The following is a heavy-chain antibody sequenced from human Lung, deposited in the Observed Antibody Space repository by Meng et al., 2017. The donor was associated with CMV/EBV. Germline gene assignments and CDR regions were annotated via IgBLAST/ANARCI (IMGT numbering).Heavy chain of an antibody. D-gene: IGHD4-17*01. J-gene: IGHJ4*02. CDR3: ARVIVTTDRFDS. Sequence: VQLQESGPGLVKPSQTVSLSCAVSGDSITTSDDLWNWIRKPPGRGLEWVGYIYGTGFTSYNPSLKRRITISLDPSKNQVSLHLNSVTAADTAVYYCARVIVTTDRFDSWGQGTLVTVSS. V-gene: IGHV4-30-4*01. CDR2: IYGTGFT. CDR1: GDSITTSDDL.